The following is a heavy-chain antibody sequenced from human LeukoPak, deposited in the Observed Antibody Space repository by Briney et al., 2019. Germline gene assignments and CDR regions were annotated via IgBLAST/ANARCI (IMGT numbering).Heavy chain of an antibody. CDR1: GGSIRSYY. Sequence: SETLSLTCTVSGGSIRSYYWSWIRQPPGKGLEWVGYIYYMGGTNYNPSLKSRVTISVDTSTNQFSLKLISVPAADTAVYYCARESWGYYDSSGYFRNAFDIWGQGTMVTVSS. CDR3: ARESWGYYDSSGYFRNAFDI. CDR2: IYYMGGT. J-gene: IGHJ3*02. D-gene: IGHD3-22*01. V-gene: IGHV4-59*01.